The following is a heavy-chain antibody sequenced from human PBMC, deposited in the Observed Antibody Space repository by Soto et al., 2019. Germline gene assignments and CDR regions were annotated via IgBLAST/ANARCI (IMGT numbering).Heavy chain of an antibody. Sequence: EVQLLESGGGLVQPGGSLRLSCAASGFTFSSYAMSWVRQAPGKGLEWVSAISGSGGSTYYADSVKGRFTISRDNSKNTLYLQMNSLRAEDTAVYYCAKDQVVVVVAAAPDYYYGMDVWGQGTTVTVSS. V-gene: IGHV3-23*01. D-gene: IGHD2-15*01. CDR1: GFTFSSYA. J-gene: IGHJ6*02. CDR3: AKDQVVVVVAAAPDYYYGMDV. CDR2: ISGSGGST.